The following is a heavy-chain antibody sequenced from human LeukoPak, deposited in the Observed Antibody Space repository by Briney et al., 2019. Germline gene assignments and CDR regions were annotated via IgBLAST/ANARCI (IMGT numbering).Heavy chain of an antibody. CDR2: ISAYNGNT. V-gene: IGHV1-18*01. CDR1: GGTFSSYA. D-gene: IGHD2/OR15-2a*01. Sequence: ASVKVSCKASGGTFSSYAISWVRQAPGQGLEWMGWISAYNGNTNYAQKLQGRVTMTTDTSTSTAYMELRSLRSDDTAVYYCARYSVGTTFYYWGQGTLVTVSS. J-gene: IGHJ4*02. CDR3: ARYSVGTTFYY.